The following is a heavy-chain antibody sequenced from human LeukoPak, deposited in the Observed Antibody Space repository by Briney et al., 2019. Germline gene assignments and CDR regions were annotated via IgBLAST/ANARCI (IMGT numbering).Heavy chain of an antibody. J-gene: IGHJ4*02. CDR1: GYTFTSYA. D-gene: IGHD6-13*01. CDR3: ARALWGIAAAGTIEFDY. V-gene: IGHV7-4-1*02. CDR2: INTNTGNP. Sequence: ASVKVPCKASGYTFTSYAMNWVRQAPGQGLEWMGWINTNTGNPTYAQGFTGRFVFSLDTSVSTAYLQISSLKAEDTAVYYCARALWGIAAAGTIEFDYWGQGTLVTVSS.